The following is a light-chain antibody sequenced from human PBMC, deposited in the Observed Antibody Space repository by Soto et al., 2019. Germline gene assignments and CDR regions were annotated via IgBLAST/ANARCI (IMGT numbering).Light chain of an antibody. CDR3: QHYNTYSGT. V-gene: IGKV1-5*01. J-gene: IGKJ1*01. CDR1: QTISSW. Sequence: DIQMTQSPSTLSASVGHRVTITCRASQTISSWLACYQQKPGKAPKLLIYDASSLEGGVPSRFSGSGSATEFTLTISSLQPDDSATYYCQHYNTYSGTFGQGTKV. CDR2: DAS.